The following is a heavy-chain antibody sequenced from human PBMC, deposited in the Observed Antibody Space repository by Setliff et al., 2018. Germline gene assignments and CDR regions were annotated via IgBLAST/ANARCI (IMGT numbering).Heavy chain of an antibody. CDR3: ARGYRGYYNFWSGSQGANWFDP. Sequence: SVKVSCKASGGTFSSYAISWVRQAPGQGLEWMGGIIPIFGAANYAQKFQGKVTITADESTSTAYMELSSLRSEDTAVYYCARGYRGYYNFWSGSQGANWFDPWGQGTLVTVSS. CDR1: GGTFSSYA. CDR2: IIPIFGAA. V-gene: IGHV1-69*13. D-gene: IGHD3-3*01. J-gene: IGHJ5*02.